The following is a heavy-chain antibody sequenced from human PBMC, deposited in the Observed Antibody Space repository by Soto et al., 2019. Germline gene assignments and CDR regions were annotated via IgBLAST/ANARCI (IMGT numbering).Heavy chain of an antibody. J-gene: IGHJ4*02. CDR3: AARHFRSGPRTDTRLEY. CDR1: ADSINSSHW. CDR2: ISHSGST. D-gene: IGHD3-3*02. V-gene: IGHV4-4*02. Sequence: XETLSLTCAVSADSINSSHWWDWVRHPPGKGLEWIGQISHSGSTNYNPSLTSRVTISVDKSKNHFSLKVTSVTAADTAVYYCAARHFRSGPRTDTRLEYWGQGTLVTVSS.